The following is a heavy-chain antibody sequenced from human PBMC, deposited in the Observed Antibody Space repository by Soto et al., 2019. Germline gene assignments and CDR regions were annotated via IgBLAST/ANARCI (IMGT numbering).Heavy chain of an antibody. Sequence: QVQLQESGPGLVQPSQTLSLTCTVSGASIGSGSYYWSWIRQYPGEGLVWIGYIYDSGRTYYNPSLESRVSISIDTSKNEFSLTPTSVTAADTAVYYCARLTTIITGAFDAWGLGTVVTVSS. CDR3: ARLTTIITGAFDA. CDR2: IYDSGRT. D-gene: IGHD7-27*01. CDR1: GASIGSGSYY. V-gene: IGHV4-31*03. J-gene: IGHJ4*02.